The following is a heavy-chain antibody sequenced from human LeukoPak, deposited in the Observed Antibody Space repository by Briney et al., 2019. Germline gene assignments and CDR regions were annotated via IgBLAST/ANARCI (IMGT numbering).Heavy chain of an antibody. CDR2: IYSSGST. J-gene: IGHJ3*02. V-gene: IGHV4-61*02. Sequence: SETLSLTCTVSGGSISCGSYYWNWIRQPAGKGLEWIGRIYSSGSTDYNPSLKSRVTISIDTSNNQFSLKLSSVTAADTAVYFCARGPYSYDSSGAFDIWGQGTMVTVSS. D-gene: IGHD3-22*01. CDR1: GGSISCGSYY. CDR3: ARGPYSYDSSGAFDI.